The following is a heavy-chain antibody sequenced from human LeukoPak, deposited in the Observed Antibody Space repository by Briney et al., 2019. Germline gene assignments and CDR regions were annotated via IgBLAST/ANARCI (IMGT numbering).Heavy chain of an antibody. V-gene: IGHV3-30*18. CDR3: AKGKTNLWFSNYYYGMDV. Sequence: PGGSLRLSCAASGFTFSSYGMHWVRQAPGKGLEWVAVISYDGSNKYYADSVKGRFTISRDNSKNTLYLQMNSLRAEDTAVYYCAKGKTNLWFSNYYYGMDVWGQGTTVTVSS. CDR1: GFTFSSYG. J-gene: IGHJ6*02. D-gene: IGHD3-10*01. CDR2: ISYDGSNK.